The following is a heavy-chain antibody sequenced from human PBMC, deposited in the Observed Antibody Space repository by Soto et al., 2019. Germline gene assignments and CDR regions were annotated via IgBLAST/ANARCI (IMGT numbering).Heavy chain of an antibody. CDR2: INPNSGGT. D-gene: IGHD2-21*02. V-gene: IGHV1-2*04. CDR1: GYTFTGYY. J-gene: IGHJ6*02. Sequence: ASVKVSCKASGYTFTGYYMHWVRQAPGQGLEWMGWINPNSGGTNYAQKFQGWVTMTRDTSISTAYMELSRLRSDDTAVYYCARGGLTVVTPGYYYYYYGMDVWGQGTTVTSP. CDR3: ARGGLTVVTPGYYYYYYGMDV.